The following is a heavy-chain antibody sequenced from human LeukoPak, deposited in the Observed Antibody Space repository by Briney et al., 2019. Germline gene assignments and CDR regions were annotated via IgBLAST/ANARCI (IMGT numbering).Heavy chain of an antibody. D-gene: IGHD1-7*01. CDR1: GYTFTRHA. V-gene: IGHV7-4-1*02. J-gene: IGHJ4*02. CDR2: INTNTGNP. CDR3: ARDPPGFELRKVYPTGY. Sequence: GASVKVSYTASGYTFTRHAINWVRQAPGQGLEWMGWINTNTGNPTYAQAFTGRFVFSLDTSVSTAHLQISSLKPDDTAIYYCARDPPGFELRKVYPTGYWGQGTLVTVSS.